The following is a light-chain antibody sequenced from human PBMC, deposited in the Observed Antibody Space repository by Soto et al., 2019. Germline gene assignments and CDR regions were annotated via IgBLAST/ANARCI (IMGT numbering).Light chain of an antibody. Sequence: EIEMTQSPATLSVSPGERATLSCRASHSVSSRLAWYQQKPGQAPRLLIYGASTRATGLPARFSGSGSGTEFTLTTSSLHSESFAVYYCQHYTNWPLTFGGGTKVEIK. CDR3: QHYTNWPLT. CDR2: GAS. CDR1: HSVSSR. J-gene: IGKJ4*01. V-gene: IGKV3-15*01.